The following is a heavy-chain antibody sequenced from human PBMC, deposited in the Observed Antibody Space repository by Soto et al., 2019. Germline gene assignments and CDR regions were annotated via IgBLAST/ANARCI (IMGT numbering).Heavy chain of an antibody. Sequence: PGGSLRLSCSASGFGFSTSAMNWVRQAPGKGPEYVSLISSDGRGTYYADSVKGRFTISRDNSKNTVYLQVSSLRTEDTAVYYCVKGGYCSISDCYDAFDLWGQGTMVTVSS. J-gene: IGHJ3*01. CDR1: GFGFSTSA. CDR2: ISSDGRGT. D-gene: IGHD2-2*01. V-gene: IGHV3-64D*06. CDR3: VKGGYCSISDCYDAFDL.